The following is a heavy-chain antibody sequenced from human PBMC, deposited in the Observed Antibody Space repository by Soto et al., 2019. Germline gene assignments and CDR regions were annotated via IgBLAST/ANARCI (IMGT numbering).Heavy chain of an antibody. CDR3: ARGGIPASGTVWNWFVL. Sequence: EVQLLESGGDVVHPGGSLRLSCTASGFSFSSYALNWVRQAPGKGLEWISGISGSGDDSYYAGSVKGRSTISRDNSKNTLYLQINSLRPDDTAVYSCARGGIPASGTVWNWFVLWGQGTLVTVSS. CDR1: GFSFSSYA. D-gene: IGHD6-13*01. J-gene: IGHJ5*01. V-gene: IGHV3-23*01. CDR2: ISGSGDDS.